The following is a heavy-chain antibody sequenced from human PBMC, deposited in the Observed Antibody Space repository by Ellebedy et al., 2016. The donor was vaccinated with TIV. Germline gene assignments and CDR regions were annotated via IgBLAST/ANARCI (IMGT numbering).Heavy chain of an antibody. V-gene: IGHV4-39*07. J-gene: IGHJ4*02. CDR1: GGSISSYY. Sequence: GSLRLSXTVSGGSISSYYWSWIRQPPGKGLEWIGSIYYSGSTYYNPSLKSRVTISVDTSKNQFSLKLSSVTAADTAVYYCASIPTYYYDSSGSSIAAHFDYWGQGTLVTVSS. CDR2: IYYSGST. CDR3: ASIPTYYYDSSGSSIAAHFDY. D-gene: IGHD3-22*01.